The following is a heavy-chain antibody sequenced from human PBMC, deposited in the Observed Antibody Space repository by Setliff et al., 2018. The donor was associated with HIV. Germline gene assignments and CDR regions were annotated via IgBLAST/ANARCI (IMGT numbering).Heavy chain of an antibody. V-gene: IGHV3-33*06. CDR3: AKGSLPSGYSYGFFDY. CDR1: GFTFSSYG. D-gene: IGHD5-18*01. Sequence: PGGSLRLSCAASGFTFSSYGMHWVRQAPGKGLEWVAVIWYDGSNKYYADSVKGRFTISSDNSKNTLYLQMSSLRAEDTAVYYCAKGSLPSGYSYGFFDYWGQGTLVTVSS. J-gene: IGHJ4*02. CDR2: IWYDGSNK.